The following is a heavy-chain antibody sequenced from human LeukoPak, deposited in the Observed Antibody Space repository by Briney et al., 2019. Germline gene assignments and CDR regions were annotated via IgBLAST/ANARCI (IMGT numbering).Heavy chain of an antibody. CDR2: ISGSGGGT. Sequence: GGSLRLSCAASGFTFSSYAMSWVRQAPGKGLEWVSLISGSGGGTYYADSVKGRFIISRDNSKNTLYLQMNSLRADDTAVYYCAKGPYGGNQCGMDVWGQGTTVTVSS. CDR3: AKGPYGGNQCGMDV. CDR1: GFTFSSYA. J-gene: IGHJ6*02. V-gene: IGHV3-23*01. D-gene: IGHD4-23*01.